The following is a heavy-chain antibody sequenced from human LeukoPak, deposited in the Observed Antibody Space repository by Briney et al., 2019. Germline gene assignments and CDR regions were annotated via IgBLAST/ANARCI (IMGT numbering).Heavy chain of an antibody. CDR1: GGSIANY. D-gene: IGHD3-10*01. J-gene: IGHJ5*02. V-gene: IGHV4-34*01. CDR2: INHSGST. Sequence: DPSETLSLTCTVSGGSIANYWSWIRQPPGKGLEWIGEINHSGSTNYNPSLKSRVTISVDTSKNQFSLKLSSVTAADTAVYYCARGLTYYYGSGSYAFDPWGQGTLVTVSS. CDR3: ARGLTYYYGSGSYAFDP.